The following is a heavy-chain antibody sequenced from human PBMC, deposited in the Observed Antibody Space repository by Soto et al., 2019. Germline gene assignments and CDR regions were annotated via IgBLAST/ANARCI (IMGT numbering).Heavy chain of an antibody. CDR2: ISGSGGST. CDR1: GGSISSSSYY. Sequence: LQLQESGPGLVKPSETLSLTCTVSGGSISSSSYYWGWIRQPPGKGLEWVSAISGSGGSTYYADSVKGRFTISRDNSKNTLYLQMNSLRAEDTAVYYCARLYDFWSGYGKDWGQGTLVTVSS. V-gene: IGHV3-23*01. J-gene: IGHJ4*02. CDR3: ARLYDFWSGYGKD. D-gene: IGHD3-3*01.